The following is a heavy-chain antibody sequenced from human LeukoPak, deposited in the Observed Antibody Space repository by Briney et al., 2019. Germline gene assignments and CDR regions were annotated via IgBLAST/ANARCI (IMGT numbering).Heavy chain of an antibody. V-gene: IGHV1-69*05. J-gene: IGHJ4*02. CDR1: GGTFSSYA. D-gene: IGHD3-22*01. Sequence: SVKVSCKXSGGTFSSYAISWVRQAPGQGLEGMGGIIPIFGTANYAQKFQGRVTITTDESASTAYMELSSLRSEDTAVYYCARCYYDSSGYYLPDYWGQGTLVTVSS. CDR2: IIPIFGTA. CDR3: ARCYYDSSGYYLPDY.